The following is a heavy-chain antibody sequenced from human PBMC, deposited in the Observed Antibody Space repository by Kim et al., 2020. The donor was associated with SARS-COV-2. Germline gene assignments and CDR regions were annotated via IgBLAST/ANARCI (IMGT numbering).Heavy chain of an antibody. J-gene: IGHJ5*01. Sequence: SETLSLTCTVSGDSITGYYWSWIRQSPGKGLEWIAYIYYDGDTSYNPSLRSRVTISVDTSKNQIYLDLTSVTAADTAVYYCARDRGSAGGFDFWCRGTLATVSS. V-gene: IGHV4-59*13. CDR2: IYYDGDT. CDR3: ARDRGSAGGFDF. CDR1: GDSITGYY. D-gene: IGHD3-10*01.